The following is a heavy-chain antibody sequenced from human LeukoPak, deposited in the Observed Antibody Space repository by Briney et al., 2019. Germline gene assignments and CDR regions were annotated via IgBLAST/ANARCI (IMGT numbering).Heavy chain of an antibody. Sequence: GRSLRLSCAASGFSFSTQGMHWVRQAPGKGLEWLAVISYDGSNTYHEDSLKGRFTISRDNSNNTLYLQMNSLTAEDTAIYYCAKDILSGIVLNSMGLLDSWGQGTLVTVSS. CDR2: ISYDGSNT. V-gene: IGHV3-30*18. CDR1: GFSFSTQG. D-gene: IGHD3/OR15-3a*01. CDR3: AKDILSGIVLNSMGLLDS. J-gene: IGHJ4*02.